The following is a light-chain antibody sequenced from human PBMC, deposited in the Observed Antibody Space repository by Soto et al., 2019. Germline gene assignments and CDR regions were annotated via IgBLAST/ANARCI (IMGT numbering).Light chain of an antibody. Sequence: QSVLAQPPSASGTPGQRVTISCSGGSSNIGSNTVNWYQQLPGTAPKLLIYTNNQRPSGVPDRFSGSKSGTSASLAISGLQSEDEAVYYCASWDDSVNGYVFGTGTKVTVL. CDR1: SSNIGSNT. J-gene: IGLJ1*01. CDR3: ASWDDSVNGYV. V-gene: IGLV1-44*01. CDR2: TNN.